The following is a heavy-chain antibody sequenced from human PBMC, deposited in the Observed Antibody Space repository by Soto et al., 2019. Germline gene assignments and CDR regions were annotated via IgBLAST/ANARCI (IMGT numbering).Heavy chain of an antibody. D-gene: IGHD5-18*01. CDR2: IIPILGIA. V-gene: IGHV1-69*02. CDR3: AILGSRYSYGVPIGFDP. CDR1: GGTFSSYT. Sequence: SVKVSCKASGGTFSSYTISWVRQAPGQGLEWMGRIIPILGIANYAQKFQGRVTITADKSTSTAYMELSSLRSEDTAVYYCAILGSRYSYGVPIGFDPWGQGTLVTVSS. J-gene: IGHJ5*02.